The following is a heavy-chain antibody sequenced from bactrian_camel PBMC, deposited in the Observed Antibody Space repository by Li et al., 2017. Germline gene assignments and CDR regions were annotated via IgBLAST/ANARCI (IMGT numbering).Heavy chain of an antibody. Sequence: VQLVESGGGLVQPGGSLRLSCAHSGYPSSRHSMGWFRQAPGKAREGIAGIRRDGDEYYAGSVKGRFTISQDNAKNIIYLQMSSLTPDDTAMYYCAAGTRIIVGDYCDGITTWGQGTQVTVS. V-gene: IGHV3S31*01. D-gene: IGHD3*01. J-gene: IGHJ6*01. CDR2: IRRDGDE. CDR1: GYPSSRHS. CDR3: AAGTRIIVGDYCDGITT.